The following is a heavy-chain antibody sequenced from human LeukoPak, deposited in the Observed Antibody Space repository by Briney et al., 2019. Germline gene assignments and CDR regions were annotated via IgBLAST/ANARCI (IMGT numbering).Heavy chain of an antibody. CDR2: ISYDGSNK. Sequence: GRSLRLSCVASGFTLSSYAMHWARQAPGKGLEWEAVISYDGSNKYYADSVRGRFTISRDNSKNTLYLQMNSLRAEDTAVYYCVQCGFYSSSWYNYFDYWGQGTLVTVSS. D-gene: IGHD6-13*01. V-gene: IGHV3-30-3*01. CDR1: GFTLSSYA. CDR3: VQCGFYSSSWYNYFDY. J-gene: IGHJ4*02.